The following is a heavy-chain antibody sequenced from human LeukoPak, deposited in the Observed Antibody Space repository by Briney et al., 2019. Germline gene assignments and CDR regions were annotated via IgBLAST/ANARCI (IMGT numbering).Heavy chain of an antibody. V-gene: IGHV3-21*01. CDR2: ISSSSSYI. CDR3: PRDLPDQRYCSGGSCYSLSAYYYYYGMDV. D-gene: IGHD2-15*01. Sequence: GGSVRLSCAASGFTFSSYSMNWVRQAPGKGLEGVSSISSSSSYIYYADSVKGRFTISRDNAKNSLYLQMNSVRAEDTAVYYCPRDLPDQRYCSGGSCYSLSAYYYYYGMDVWGQGTTVTVSS. J-gene: IGHJ6*02. CDR1: GFTFSSYS.